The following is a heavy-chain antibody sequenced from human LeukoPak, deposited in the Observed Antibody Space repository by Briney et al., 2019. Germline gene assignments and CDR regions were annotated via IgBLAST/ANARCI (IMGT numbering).Heavy chain of an antibody. J-gene: IGHJ3*02. Sequence: GGSLRLSCAASGFTFSSYGMHWVRQAPGKGLEWVANINQDGSEKYYVDSVKGRFIISRDDAKNSVYLQMNSLRVEDTAVYYCAGAWSRVDGFDIWGQGTMVTVSS. CDR2: INQDGSEK. CDR1: GFTFSSYG. CDR3: AGAWSRVDGFDI. D-gene: IGHD2-8*02. V-gene: IGHV3-7*01.